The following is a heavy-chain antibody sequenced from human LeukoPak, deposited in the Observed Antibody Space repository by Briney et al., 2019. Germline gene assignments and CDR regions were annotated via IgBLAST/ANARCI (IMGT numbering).Heavy chain of an antibody. CDR2: ISYDGNNP. CDR1: GFTFSRYA. CDR3: AKDQKWLDTRGTNDY. J-gene: IGHJ4*02. Sequence: GGSLRLSCATSGFTFSRYAMHWVRQAPGKGLEWVAGISYDGNNPYYADSVKGRFTVSRDNSKNTLDLHMNSLRGEDTALYYCAKDQKWLDTRGTNDYWGQGTLVTVSS. V-gene: IGHV3-30-3*01. D-gene: IGHD6-19*01.